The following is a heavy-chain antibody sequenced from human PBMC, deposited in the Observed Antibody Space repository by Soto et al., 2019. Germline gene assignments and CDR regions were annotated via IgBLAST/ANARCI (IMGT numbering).Heavy chain of an antibody. CDR2: MNPKSGNT. V-gene: IGHV1-8*01. J-gene: IGHJ5*02. Sequence: QVPLVQSGAEVKKPGASVKVSCKTSGYMFTNYDINWVRQATGQGLEWMGWMNPKSGNTGHAQKFQGRVTMTMDTSITTAYMELSSLRSDDTAMYYCARAAASLEPWGQGTLVTVSS. D-gene: IGHD6-25*01. CDR1: GYMFTNYD. CDR3: ARAAASLEP.